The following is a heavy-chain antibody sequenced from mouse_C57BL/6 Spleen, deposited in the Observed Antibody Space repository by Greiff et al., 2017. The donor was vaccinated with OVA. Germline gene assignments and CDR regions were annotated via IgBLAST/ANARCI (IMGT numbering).Heavy chain of an antibody. CDR2: IDPSDSYT. J-gene: IGHJ2*01. CDR1: GYTFTSYW. CDR3: ERLGDEDD. V-gene: IGHV1-69*01. Sequence: QVQLKQPGAELVMPGASVKLSCKASGYTFTSYWMHWVKQRPGQGLEWIGEIDPSDSYTNYNQKFKGKSTLTVDKSSSTAYMQLSSLTSEDSAVYDGERLGDEDDWGQGTTRTVSS.